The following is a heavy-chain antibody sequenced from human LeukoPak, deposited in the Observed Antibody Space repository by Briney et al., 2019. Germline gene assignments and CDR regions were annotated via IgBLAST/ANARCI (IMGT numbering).Heavy chain of an antibody. J-gene: IGHJ4*02. Sequence: SQTLSLTCTVSGGSISSGGYYWSWIRQHPGKGLEWIGYIYYSGSTYYNPSPKSRVTISVDTSKNQFSLKLSSVTAADTAVYYCARTPWGLNYFDYWGQGTLVTVSS. CDR1: GGSISSGGYY. CDR2: IYYSGST. CDR3: ARTPWGLNYFDY. D-gene: IGHD1-26*01. V-gene: IGHV4-31*03.